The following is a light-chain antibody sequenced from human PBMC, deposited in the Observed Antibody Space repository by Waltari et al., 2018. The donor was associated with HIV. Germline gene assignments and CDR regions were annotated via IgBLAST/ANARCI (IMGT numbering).Light chain of an antibody. CDR3: QQFISYPLT. CDR1: QGIKTA. V-gene: IGKV1-13*02. CDR2: DAS. Sequence: AIQLTQSPSSLSASVGDRVSITCLASQGIKTALAWYQQKPGKTPDRLIYDASTVESGVPSRFSGSGSGTDFTLTSSSLQPEDFASYYCQQFISYPLTFGPGTKVEIK. J-gene: IGKJ3*01.